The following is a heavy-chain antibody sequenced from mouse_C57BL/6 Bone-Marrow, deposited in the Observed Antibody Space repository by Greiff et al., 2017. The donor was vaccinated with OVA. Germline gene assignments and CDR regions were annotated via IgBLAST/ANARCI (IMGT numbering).Heavy chain of an antibody. CDR1: GFSLTSYG. J-gene: IGHJ4*01. CDR2: IWSGGST. Sequence: VKLVESGPGLVQPSQSLSITCTVSGFSLTSYGVHWVRQPPGKGLEWLGVIWSGGSTDYNAAFISRLSISKDNSKSQVFFKMNSLQADDTAIYYCAKQSLLGYYYAMDYWGQGTSVTVSS. D-gene: IGHD4-1*01. CDR3: AKQSLLGYYYAMDY. V-gene: IGHV2-4*01.